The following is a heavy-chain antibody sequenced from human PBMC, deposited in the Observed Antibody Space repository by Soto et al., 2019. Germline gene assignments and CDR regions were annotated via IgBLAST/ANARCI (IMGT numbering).Heavy chain of an antibody. CDR3: VRDTPHYGMDV. J-gene: IGHJ6*02. Sequence: KLSCAASGFTFSSYGIHWVRRAPGKGLEWVAVISYDGSNESYAVSVKGRFTISRDNTRNTMYLQMNSLRAEDTAVHYCVRDTPHYGMDVWGQGTTVTVSS. CDR1: GFTFSSYG. D-gene: IGHD2-15*01. V-gene: IGHV3-30*03. CDR2: ISYDGSNE.